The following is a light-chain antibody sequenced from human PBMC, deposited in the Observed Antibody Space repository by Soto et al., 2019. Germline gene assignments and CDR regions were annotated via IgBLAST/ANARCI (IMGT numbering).Light chain of an antibody. CDR3: QQPKSFPST. CDR1: QDISSW. Sequence: DIQMTQSPSSVSASVGDTVAITCRASQDISSWLAWYQQTPGKAPKLLIYAASSLQGGVPSRFSGSGSGTDFTLTISSLQPEDFATYYCQQPKSFPSTFGQGTRLEIK. J-gene: IGKJ5*01. CDR2: AAS. V-gene: IGKV1D-12*01.